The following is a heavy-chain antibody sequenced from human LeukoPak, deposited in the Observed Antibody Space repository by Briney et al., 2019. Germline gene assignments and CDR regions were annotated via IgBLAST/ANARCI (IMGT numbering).Heavy chain of an antibody. CDR1: GYTFTGYY. Sequence: GASVKVSCKASGYTFTGYYMHWVRQAPGQGLEWMGWINPNSGGTNYAQKFQGRVTMTRDTSISTAYMELSSLRSEDTAVYYCARTYNWNDLNAFDIWGQGTMVTVSS. CDR3: ARTYNWNDLNAFDI. J-gene: IGHJ3*02. CDR2: INPNSGGT. D-gene: IGHD1-20*01. V-gene: IGHV1-2*02.